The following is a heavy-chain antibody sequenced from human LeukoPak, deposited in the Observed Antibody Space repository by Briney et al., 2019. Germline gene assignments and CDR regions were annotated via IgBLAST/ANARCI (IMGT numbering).Heavy chain of an antibody. Sequence: GGSLRLSCVTSGFSFSSYEMNWVRQAPGEGRGWISYITTSGTSTYYADSVKGRFTISRDNGKTALSLQMNSLRAEDTAVYYCVVHSATSCYWGQGTLVTVSS. CDR2: ITTSGTST. D-gene: IGHD1-26*01. J-gene: IGHJ4*02. CDR1: GFSFSSYE. V-gene: IGHV3-48*03. CDR3: VVHSATSCY.